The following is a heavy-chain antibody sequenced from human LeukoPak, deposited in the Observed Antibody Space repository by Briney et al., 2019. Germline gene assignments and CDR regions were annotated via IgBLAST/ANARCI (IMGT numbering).Heavy chain of an antibody. CDR3: ARFPSYDPHRMDV. J-gene: IGHJ6*02. D-gene: IGHD3-22*01. CDR2: IYYSGST. Sequence: PSETLSLTCTVSGGSISTYYWSWLRQSPGKGLECIGYIYYSGSTNYNPSLKSRVTISVDTSKNQFSLKLSSVTAADTAVYYCARFPSYDPHRMDVWGQGTTVTVSS. V-gene: IGHV4-59*01. CDR1: GGSISTYY.